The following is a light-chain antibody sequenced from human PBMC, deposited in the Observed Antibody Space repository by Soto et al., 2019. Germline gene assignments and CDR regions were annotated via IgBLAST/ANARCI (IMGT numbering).Light chain of an antibody. CDR1: SSDVGAYNY. Sequence: QSARTQPASGSGAPGQAITISCTGTSSDVGAYNYDSWYQQYPGEAPKVIIYDVSHRPAGVSNRFSGSKSGNTASLTISDLQTQDEADYYCSSYTSATTYVFGTGTKAPS. J-gene: IGLJ1*01. CDR2: DVS. CDR3: SSYTSATTYV. V-gene: IGLV2-14*01.